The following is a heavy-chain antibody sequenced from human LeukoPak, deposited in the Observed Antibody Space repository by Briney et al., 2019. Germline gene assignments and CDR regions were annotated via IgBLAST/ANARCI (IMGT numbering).Heavy chain of an antibody. J-gene: IGHJ3*02. CDR1: GFTFSSYW. D-gene: IGHD3-16*02. CDR2: IKQDGSEK. Sequence: PGGSLRLSCAASGFTFSSYWMSWVRQAPGKGLEWVANIKQDGSEKYYVDSVKGRFTISRDNAKNSLYLQMNSLRAEDTAVYYCARGRGYDYVWGSYCYTGAFDIWGQGTMVTVSS. V-gene: IGHV3-7*01. CDR3: ARGRGYDYVWGSYCYTGAFDI.